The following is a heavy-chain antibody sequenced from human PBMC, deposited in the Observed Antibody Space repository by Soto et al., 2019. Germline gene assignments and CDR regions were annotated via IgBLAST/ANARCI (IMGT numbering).Heavy chain of an antibody. D-gene: IGHD6-13*01. CDR2: ISYDGSNK. V-gene: IGHV3-30*18. CDR3: AKVYSSSWYYYYGMDV. J-gene: IGHJ6*02. Sequence: PGGSLRLSCAASGFTFSSYGMHWVRQAPGKGLEWVAVISYDGSNKYYADSVKGRFTISRDNSKNTLYLQMNSLRAEDTAVYYCAKVYSSSWYYYYGMDVWGQGTTVTVSS. CDR1: GFTFSSYG.